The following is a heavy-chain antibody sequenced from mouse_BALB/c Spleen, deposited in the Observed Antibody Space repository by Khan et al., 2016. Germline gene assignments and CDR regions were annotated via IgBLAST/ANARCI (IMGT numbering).Heavy chain of an antibody. CDR2: ISYSGST. CDR3: ARDTTVVAKVYFDY. Sequence: EVQLQESGPGLVKPSQSLSLTCTVTGYSITSDYAWNWIRQFPGNKLEWMGYISYSGSTSYNPSLKSRISITRDTSKNQFFLQLNSVTTEDTATYYCARDTTVVAKVYFDYWGQGTTLTVSS. J-gene: IGHJ2*01. V-gene: IGHV3-2*02. CDR1: GYSITSDYA. D-gene: IGHD1-1*01.